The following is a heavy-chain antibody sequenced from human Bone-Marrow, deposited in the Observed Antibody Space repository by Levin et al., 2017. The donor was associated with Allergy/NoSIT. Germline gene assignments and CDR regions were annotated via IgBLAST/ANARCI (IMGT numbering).Heavy chain of an antibody. CDR2: INWDGGFK. D-gene: IGHD4-17*01. CDR3: ARYGDPSSHYFYVDV. Sequence: RAGGSLRLSCATSGFIFDDYGMSWVRQVPGKGLEWVSGINWDGGFKGYADSVKGRFTISRDNAKNSLSLLMNSLRAEDTALYFCARYGDPSSHYFYVDVWGKGTMVTVSS. J-gene: IGHJ6*03. CDR1: GFIFDDYG. V-gene: IGHV3-20*04.